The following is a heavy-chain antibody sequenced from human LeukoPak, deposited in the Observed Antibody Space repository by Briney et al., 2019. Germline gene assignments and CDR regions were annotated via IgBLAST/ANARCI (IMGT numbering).Heavy chain of an antibody. J-gene: IGHJ5*02. CDR1: GGTFSSYA. CDR2: IIPIFGTA. Sequence: GASVKVSCKASGGTFSSYAISWVRQALGQGLEWMGGIIPIFGTANYAQKFQGRVTITTDESTSTAYMELSSLRSDDTAVYYCARGSVPYYYGSGSYSPWGQGTLVTVSS. V-gene: IGHV1-69*05. CDR3: ARGSVPYYYGSGSYSP. D-gene: IGHD3-10*01.